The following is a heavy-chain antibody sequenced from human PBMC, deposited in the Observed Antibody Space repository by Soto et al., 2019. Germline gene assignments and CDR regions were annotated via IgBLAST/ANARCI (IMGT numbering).Heavy chain of an antibody. CDR2: INGRGNYI. D-gene: IGHD1-26*01. CDR1: GFTFITFT. J-gene: IGHJ4*02. CDR3: VREDGIVGANSAFDY. Sequence: ELQVGDSGGALSKPGGSRRLSCESSGFTFITFTMNWVRQAPGKGLEWVSSINGRGNYIYYADSVKGRFTISRDNAKNSLYLQMDRLRAEDTALYYCVREDGIVGANSAFDYWGLGALVTVSS. V-gene: IGHV3-21*01.